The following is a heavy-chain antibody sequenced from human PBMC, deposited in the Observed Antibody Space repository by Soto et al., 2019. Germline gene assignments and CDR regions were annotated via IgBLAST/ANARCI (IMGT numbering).Heavy chain of an antibody. V-gene: IGHV1-46*04. D-gene: IGHD3-3*01. CDR2: INPNGGST. Sequence: QVQLVQSGAEVKKPGASVKLSCKASGYTFTSYYIHWVRQAPGQGLEWIGIINPNGGSTNYAYTVQGSPTVTRDTSTATVYMELGALTSEDTAVYYCARGLGVGDYWGQGTLVTVSS. CDR1: GYTFTSYY. J-gene: IGHJ4*02. CDR3: ARGLGVGDY.